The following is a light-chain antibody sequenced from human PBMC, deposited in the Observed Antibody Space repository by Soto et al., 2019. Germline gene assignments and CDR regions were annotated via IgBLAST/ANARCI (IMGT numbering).Light chain of an antibody. Sequence: DIQMTQSPSTLYASVGDRVTITCRASQSISSWFAWYQQKPGKAPKLLIYDASSLESGVPSRFSGSGSGTEFTLTISSLQPDDFATYYCQQYNSYPVTFGQGTKLEIK. CDR3: QQYNSYPVT. J-gene: IGKJ2*01. CDR2: DAS. CDR1: QSISSW. V-gene: IGKV1-5*01.